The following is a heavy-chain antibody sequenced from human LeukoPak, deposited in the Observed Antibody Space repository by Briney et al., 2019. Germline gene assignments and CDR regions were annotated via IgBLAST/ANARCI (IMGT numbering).Heavy chain of an antibody. CDR2: INAGNGNT. CDR1: GYTFTSYA. V-gene: IGHV1-3*01. CDR3: ARVARYSYGSDY. D-gene: IGHD5-18*01. Sequence: RASVKVSCKASGYTFTSYAMHWARQAPGQRLEWMGWINAGNGNTKYSQKFQGRVTITRDTSASTAYMELSSLRSEDTAVYYCARVARYSYGSDYWGQGTLVTVSS. J-gene: IGHJ4*02.